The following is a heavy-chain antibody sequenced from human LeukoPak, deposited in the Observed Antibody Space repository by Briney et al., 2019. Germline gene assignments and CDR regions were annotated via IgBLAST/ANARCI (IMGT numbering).Heavy chain of an antibody. CDR3: ARNYGGYAFRI. CDR2: ISYSGST. Sequence: SETLSLTCTVSGGSISSYFWGWIRQPPGKGLEWIGYISYSGSTNYNPSLKTRVTISIDTSKNHFSLTLCSVTAAETAVYFCARNYGGYAFRISGQGTVVTVSS. V-gene: IGHV4-59*01. CDR1: GGSISSYF. J-gene: IGHJ3*02. D-gene: IGHD4-23*01.